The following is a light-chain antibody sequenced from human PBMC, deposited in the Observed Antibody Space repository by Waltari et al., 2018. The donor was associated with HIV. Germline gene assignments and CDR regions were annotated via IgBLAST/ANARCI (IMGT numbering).Light chain of an antibody. CDR2: EGI. J-gene: IGLJ3*02. CDR3: CSYAGSSNWV. V-gene: IGLV2-23*01. Sequence: QSALTQPAPVSGSLGQSITIPCPGSTSDLGSYHLASWYQQHPGKAPTLMISEGINRPSGVSNRFSGSKSGNTASLTISGLQAEDEADYYCCSYAGSSNWVFGGGTKLTVL. CDR1: TSDLGSYHL.